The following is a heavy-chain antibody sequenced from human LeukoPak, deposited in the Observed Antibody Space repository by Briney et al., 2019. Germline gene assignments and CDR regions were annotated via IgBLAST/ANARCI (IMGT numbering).Heavy chain of an antibody. J-gene: IGHJ5*02. V-gene: IGHV1-2*02. Sequence: GASVKVSCKASGCTFTSYDINWVRQAPGQGLEWMGWINPNSGGTNYAQKFQGRVTMTRDTSISTAYMELSRLRSDDTAVYYCARDKGYCSGGSCSGPYNWFDPWGQGTLVTVSS. D-gene: IGHD2-15*01. CDR2: INPNSGGT. CDR3: ARDKGYCSGGSCSGPYNWFDP. CDR1: GCTFTSYD.